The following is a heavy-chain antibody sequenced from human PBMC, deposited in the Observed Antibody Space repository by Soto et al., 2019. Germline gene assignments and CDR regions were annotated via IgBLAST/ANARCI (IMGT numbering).Heavy chain of an antibody. J-gene: IGHJ4*02. CDR1: GYTFTSYG. CDR2: IIPILGIA. D-gene: IGHD3-10*01. Sequence: ASVKVSCKASGYTFTSYGISWVRQAPGQGLEWMGWIIPILGIANYAQKFQGRVTITADKSTSTAYMELSSLRSEDTAVYYCARGGYYYGSGSEGWDYWGQGTLVTVSS. CDR3: ARGGYYYGSGSEGWDY. V-gene: IGHV1-69*10.